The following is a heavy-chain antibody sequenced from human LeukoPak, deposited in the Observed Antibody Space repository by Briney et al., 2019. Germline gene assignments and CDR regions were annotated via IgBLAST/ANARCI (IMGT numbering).Heavy chain of an antibody. CDR3: AKDPGGSSWYGPLADY. V-gene: IGHV3-74*01. CDR1: GFTFSTSW. Sequence: GGSLRLSCAPSGFTFSTSWMHWVRQAPGEGLVWVSRISSDGTTTTYADSVKGRFTISRDNAKNTLYLQMNSLGAEDTAVYYCAKDPGGSSWYGPLADYWGQGTLVTVSS. D-gene: IGHD6-13*01. J-gene: IGHJ4*02. CDR2: ISSDGTTT.